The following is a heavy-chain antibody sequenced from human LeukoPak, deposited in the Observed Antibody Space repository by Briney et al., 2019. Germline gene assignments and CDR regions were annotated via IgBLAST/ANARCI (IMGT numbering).Heavy chain of an antibody. CDR3: TTYRSGHY. CDR2: ITTKASNYAT. CDR1: GFTFSGSD. J-gene: IGHJ4*02. D-gene: IGHD6-19*01. Sequence: GGSLRVSCEAPGFTFSGSDIQWVRQASGKGVEWVGRITTKASNYATAYGASVKGRFTISRDDSENTAYLQMNSLNTEDTAVYYCTTYRSGHYWGQGTLVTVSS. V-gene: IGHV3-73*01.